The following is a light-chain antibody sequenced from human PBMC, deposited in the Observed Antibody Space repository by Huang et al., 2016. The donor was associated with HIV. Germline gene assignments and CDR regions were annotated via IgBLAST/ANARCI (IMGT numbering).Light chain of an antibody. Sequence: EIVLTQSPGTLSSSPGERATLSCRASQSVSNSNLAWYQQKPGQAPRLLIYGASKRATGIPDRFSGSGSGTDFTLTISRLEAEDFAMYYCQQYDSSPLTFGGGTKVEIK. J-gene: IGKJ4*01. CDR2: GAS. CDR3: QQYDSSPLT. CDR1: QSVSNSN. V-gene: IGKV3-20*01.